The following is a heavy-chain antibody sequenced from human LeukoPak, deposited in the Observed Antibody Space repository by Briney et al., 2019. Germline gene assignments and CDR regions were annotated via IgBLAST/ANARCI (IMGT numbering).Heavy chain of an antibody. Sequence: ASVKVSCQASGYTFTGYYMHWVRQAPGQGLEWMGWINPNSGGTNYAQKFQGRVTMTRDTSISTAYMELSSLRSEDTAVYYCARGRNYYDSSRYYYEGDAFDIWGQGTMVTVSS. CDR2: INPNSGGT. D-gene: IGHD3-22*01. J-gene: IGHJ3*02. V-gene: IGHV1-2*02. CDR3: ARGRNYYDSSRYYYEGDAFDI. CDR1: GYTFTGYY.